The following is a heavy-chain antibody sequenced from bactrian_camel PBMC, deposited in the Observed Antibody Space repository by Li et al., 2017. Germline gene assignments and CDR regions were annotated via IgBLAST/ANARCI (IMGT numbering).Heavy chain of an antibody. CDR1: GISFSSYW. CDR2: IRSDGTSS. V-gene: IGHV3-2*01. J-gene: IGHJ4*01. D-gene: IGHD3*01. CDR3: AFRHGYYCYSGSWTDWIRGYDY. Sequence: HVQLVESGGGLGQPGGSLRLSCAASGISFSSYWMTWVRQTPGRGLEWVCSIRSDGTSSYYADSVKGRFTISRDNAMNNLYLEMNSLKSDDTAMYYCAFRHGYYCYSGSWTDWIRGYDYWGQGTQVTVS.